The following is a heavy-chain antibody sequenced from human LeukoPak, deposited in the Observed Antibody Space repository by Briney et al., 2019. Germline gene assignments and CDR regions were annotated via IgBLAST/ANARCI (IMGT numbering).Heavy chain of an antibody. CDR2: INSDGSST. V-gene: IGHV3-74*01. D-gene: IGHD5-18*01. CDR1: GFTFSSYW. CDR3: ARGYSYGYRIDY. Sequence: QPGGSLRLSCAASGFTFSSYWMHWVRHAPGKGLVWVSRINSDGSSTNYADSAKGRFTISRDNAKNTLYLQMNSLRAEDRAVYYCARGYSYGYRIDYWGQGTLVTVSS. J-gene: IGHJ4*02.